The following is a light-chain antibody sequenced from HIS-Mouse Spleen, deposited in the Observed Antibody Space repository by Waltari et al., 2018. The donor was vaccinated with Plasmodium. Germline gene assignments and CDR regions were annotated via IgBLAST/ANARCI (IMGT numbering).Light chain of an antibody. CDR2: AAS. CDR1: QSIIIY. J-gene: IGKJ4*01. CDR3: QQSYSTPPT. Sequence: DIQMTQSPSSLSASVGDRVTITCRASQSIIIYLNWYQQKPGKAPKLLIYAASSLQSGVPSRFSGSGSGTDFTLTISSLQPEDFATYYCQQSYSTPPTFGGGTKVEIK. V-gene: IGKV1-39*01.